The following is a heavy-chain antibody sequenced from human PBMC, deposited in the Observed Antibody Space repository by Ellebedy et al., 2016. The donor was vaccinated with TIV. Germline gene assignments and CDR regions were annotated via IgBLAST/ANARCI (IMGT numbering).Heavy chain of an antibody. J-gene: IGHJ2*01. V-gene: IGHV3-9*01. CDR3: VKDSSGTDHWFFDL. D-gene: IGHD1-26*01. CDR2: ISWNSGSI. CDR1: GSTFHDHA. Sequence: PGGSLRPSCAAPGSTFHDHAMHWARQAPGKGLEWVPGISWNSGSIGSADSVKGRFTISRENAKNSLYLQMNSLRSEDTALYNCVKDSSGTDHWFFDLWGRGTLVTVSS.